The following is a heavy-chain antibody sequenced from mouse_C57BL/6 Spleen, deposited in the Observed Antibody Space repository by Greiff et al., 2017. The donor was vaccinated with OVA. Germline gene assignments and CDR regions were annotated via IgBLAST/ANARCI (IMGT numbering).Heavy chain of an antibody. Sequence: QVHLQQPGAELVKPGASVKLSCKASGYTFTSYGMHWVKQRPGQGLEWIAMIHPNSGSTNYTEKFKSKATLTRDKSSSTAYMQLISLTSKDSAVYYCARATPGCDYGCFAYWGKGTLVTVSA. V-gene: IGHV1-64*01. J-gene: IGHJ3*01. D-gene: IGHD2-13*01. CDR3: ARATPGCDYGCFAY. CDR2: IHPNSGST. CDR1: GYTFTSYG.